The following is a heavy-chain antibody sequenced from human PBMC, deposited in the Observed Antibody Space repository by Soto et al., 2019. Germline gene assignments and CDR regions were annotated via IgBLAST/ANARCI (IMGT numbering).Heavy chain of an antibody. CDR1: GFTFSTYG. CDR3: VMDAIVRVRGIFFDS. V-gene: IGHV3-48*01. D-gene: IGHD3-10*01. J-gene: IGHJ4*02. Sequence: EVQLVESGGGLVQPGGSLRLSCAASGFTFSTYGMNWVRQAPGKGLERVSYISSTSRTIYYAGSVQGRFTISRDNAKDSLYLQMNSLRSEDAAVYYCVMDAIVRVRGIFFDSWGQGTLVTVSS. CDR2: ISSTSRTI.